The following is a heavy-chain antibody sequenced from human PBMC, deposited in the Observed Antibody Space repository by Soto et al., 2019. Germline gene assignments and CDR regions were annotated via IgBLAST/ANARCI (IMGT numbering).Heavy chain of an antibody. CDR2: ISGSGGST. Sequence: GGSLRLSCAASGFTFSSYAMSWVRQAPGKGLEWVSAISGSGGSTYYADSVKGRFTISRDNSKNTVYLQMNSLRAEDTAVYYCAKDPDGIRQQLVRAFDIWGQGTMVTVSS. J-gene: IGHJ3*02. CDR1: GFTFSSYA. V-gene: IGHV3-23*01. CDR3: AKDPDGIRQQLVRAFDI. D-gene: IGHD6-13*01.